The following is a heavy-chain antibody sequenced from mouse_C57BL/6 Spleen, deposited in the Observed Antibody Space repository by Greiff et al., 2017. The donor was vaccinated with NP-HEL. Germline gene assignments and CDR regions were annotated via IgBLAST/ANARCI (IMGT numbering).Heavy chain of an antibody. CDR2: IDPEDGDT. CDR3: TTVYYGSSWLAY. J-gene: IGHJ3*01. Sequence: EVQLQQSGAELVRPGASVKLSCTASGFNIKDYYMHWVKQRPEQGLEWIGRIDPEDGDTEYAPKFQGKATMTADTSSNTAYLQLSSLTSEDTAVYYCTTVYYGSSWLAYWGQGTLVTVSA. V-gene: IGHV14-1*01. CDR1: GFNIKDYY. D-gene: IGHD1-1*01.